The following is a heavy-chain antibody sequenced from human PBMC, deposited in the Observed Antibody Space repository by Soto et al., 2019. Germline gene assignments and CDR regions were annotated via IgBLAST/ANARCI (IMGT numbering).Heavy chain of an antibody. CDR1: GYTFTSYG. Sequence: GASVKVSCKASGYTFTSYGISWVRQAPGQGLEWMGWISAYNGNTNYAQKLQGRVTMTTDTSTSTAYMELRSLRSDDTAVYYCARDKDRQQLGGNYYYGIDVWGQGTTVTVSS. J-gene: IGHJ6*02. D-gene: IGHD6-13*01. CDR3: ARDKDRQQLGGNYYYGIDV. CDR2: ISAYNGNT. V-gene: IGHV1-18*01.